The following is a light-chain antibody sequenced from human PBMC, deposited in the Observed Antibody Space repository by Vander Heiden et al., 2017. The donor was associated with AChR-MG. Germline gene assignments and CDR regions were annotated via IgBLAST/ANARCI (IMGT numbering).Light chain of an antibody. J-gene: IGKJ3*01. V-gene: IGKV2-28*01. Sequence: DIVMTQSPLSLPVTPGEPASISCRSSQSLLHSNGYNYLDWYLQKPGQSPQLLIYVASNRASGVPDRFSGSGAGTDFTLKISRVEAEDVGVYYCRQSLQTPFTFGHGTKVDIK. CDR1: QSLLHSNGYNY. CDR3: RQSLQTPFT. CDR2: VAS.